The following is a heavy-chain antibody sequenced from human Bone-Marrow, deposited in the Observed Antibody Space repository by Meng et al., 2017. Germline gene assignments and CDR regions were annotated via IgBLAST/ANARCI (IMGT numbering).Heavy chain of an antibody. D-gene: IGHD3-10*01. CDR1: GGSSSGNS. CDR2: INQSGSA. CDR3: ARRGGSGNYSP. V-gene: IGHV4-34*01. Sequence: VQLQQWGEGRLKLSETLSLTCAVYGGSSSGNSWSWSRQPPGKGLEWIGEINQSGSAKYNPSLKSRVTMSADSSKKQFSLKMSSMTAADTAVYYCARRGGSGNYSPWGQGTLVTVSS. J-gene: IGHJ5*02.